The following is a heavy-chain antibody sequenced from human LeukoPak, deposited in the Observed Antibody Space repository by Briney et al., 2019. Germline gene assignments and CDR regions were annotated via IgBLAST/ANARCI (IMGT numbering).Heavy chain of an antibody. D-gene: IGHD1-26*01. V-gene: IGHV3-30-3*01. Sequence: PGRSLRLSCVASGFTFSSYALHWVRQAPGKGLEWVAVISYDGSKKYYADSVKGRFTISRDSSKNTLYLQMNSLRAEDTAVYYCARDYASGSYYDQNPGYFDYWGQGTLVTVSS. CDR2: ISYDGSKK. J-gene: IGHJ4*02. CDR3: ARDYASGSYYDQNPGYFDY. CDR1: GFTFSSYA.